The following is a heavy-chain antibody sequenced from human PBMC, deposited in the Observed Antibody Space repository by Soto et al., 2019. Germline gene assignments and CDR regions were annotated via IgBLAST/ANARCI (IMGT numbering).Heavy chain of an antibody. CDR1: GFTFSCYT. D-gene: IGHD3-16*02. J-gene: IGHJ4*02. Sequence: GGALRLSFASSGFTFSCYTMGWVRPAPGKGLEWVSSISSSSSYIYQEDSVKGRFTISRDNAKNSLYLQMNSLRAEDTAVYYCARVGMITFGGLIEVPFDYWGQGTLVTVSS. V-gene: IGHV3-21*01. CDR3: ARVGMITFGGLIEVPFDY. CDR2: ISSSSSYI.